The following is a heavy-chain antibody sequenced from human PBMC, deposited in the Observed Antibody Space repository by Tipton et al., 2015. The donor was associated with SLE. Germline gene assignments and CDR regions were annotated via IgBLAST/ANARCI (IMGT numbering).Heavy chain of an antibody. J-gene: IGHJ4*02. CDR3: ARVRVDTAMGVFDF. D-gene: IGHD5-18*01. Sequence: QSGAEVKKPGASVKVSCKASGYTFTSYDINWMRQATGQGLEWMGWMNPNSGNTGYAQKFQGRVTMTRNTSISTAYMELRSLRSDDTAIYYCARVRVDTAMGVFDFWGQGTLVTVSS. V-gene: IGHV1-8*01. CDR1: GYTFTSYD. CDR2: MNPNSGNT.